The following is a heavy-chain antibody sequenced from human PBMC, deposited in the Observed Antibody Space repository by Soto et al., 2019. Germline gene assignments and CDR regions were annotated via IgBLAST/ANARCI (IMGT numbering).Heavy chain of an antibody. CDR2: IYYSGST. CDR1: SVGFG. D-gene: IGHD3-3*01. CDR3: ARDYDFWSGWLQ. Sequence: SVGFGGRWILQPPGKGLEWIGYIYYSGSTNYNPSLKSRLTISVDTSKNQFSLKLSSVTAADTAVYSCARDYDFWSGWLQRGQGTPDPVSP. V-gene: IGHV4-61*08. J-gene: IGHJ4*02.